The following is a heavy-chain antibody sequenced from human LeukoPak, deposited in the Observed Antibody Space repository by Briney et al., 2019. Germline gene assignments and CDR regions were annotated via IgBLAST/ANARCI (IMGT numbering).Heavy chain of an antibody. CDR1: GLTFSNYW. D-gene: IGHD3-22*01. CDR2: INSDGSST. Sequence: GGSLRLSCAASGLTFSNYWMHWVRQAPGKGLVWVSRINSDGSSTSYADSVKGRFTISRDNAKNTLYLQMNSLRAEDTAVYYCARGGGYYYDSSGTLDDWGQGTLVTVSS. J-gene: IGHJ4*02. CDR3: ARGGGYYYDSSGTLDD. V-gene: IGHV3-74*01.